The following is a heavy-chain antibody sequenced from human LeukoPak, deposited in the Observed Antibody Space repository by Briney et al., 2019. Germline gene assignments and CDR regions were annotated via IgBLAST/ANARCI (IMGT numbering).Heavy chain of an antibody. Sequence: GGSLRLSCAASGFTFSDYYMSWIRLAPGKGLEWVSYISSSGSTIYYADSVKGRFTISRDNAKNSLYLQMNSLRAEDTAVYYCARDPILTGYYSGMDAWGHGTTVTFSS. J-gene: IGHJ6*02. CDR3: ARDPILTGYYSGMDA. D-gene: IGHD1-14*01. V-gene: IGHV3-11*01. CDR1: GFTFSDYY. CDR2: ISSSGSTI.